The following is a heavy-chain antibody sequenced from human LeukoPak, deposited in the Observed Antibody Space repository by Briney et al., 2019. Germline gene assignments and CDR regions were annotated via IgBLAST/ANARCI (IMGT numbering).Heavy chain of an antibody. CDR3: XXXXXXXPPPDS. Sequence: PGGSLRLSCAASGFTFSKYWMLWVRQAPGKGLESVSRINTDGTVTTYADAGKGRFTVSRDNADNTMFLQMNSGRDEDAAVYYCXXXXXXXPPPDSXGQGTPVTVSS. CDR2: INTDGTVT. CDR1: GFTFSKYW. V-gene: IGHV3-74*01. D-gene: IGHD1-14*01. J-gene: IGHJ4*02.